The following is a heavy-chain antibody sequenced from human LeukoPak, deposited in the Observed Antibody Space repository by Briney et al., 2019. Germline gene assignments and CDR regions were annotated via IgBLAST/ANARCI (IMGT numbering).Heavy chain of an antibody. CDR2: IETGGKT. CDR3: VRDPTHGDSRR. J-gene: IGHJ4*02. V-gene: IGHV3-66*01. CDR1: GFLVSSTY. Sequence: TGGSLILSCAASGFLVSSTYMSWVRQAPGKGLEWVSIIETGGKTFYRDSVKGRFTISRDDSKNTLYLQMSSLRAEDTAVCYCVRDPTHGDSRRGDQGTLVTVSS. D-gene: IGHD4-17*01.